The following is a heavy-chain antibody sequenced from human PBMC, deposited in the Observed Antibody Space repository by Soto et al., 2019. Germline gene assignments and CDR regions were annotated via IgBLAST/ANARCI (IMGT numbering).Heavy chain of an antibody. D-gene: IGHD6-13*01. CDR1: GFTFSTYA. Sequence: EVQLLESGGGLVQPGGSLRLSCAASGFTFSTYAMSWVRQAPGKGLEWVSAISGSGGSTYYADSVKGRSTISRDNSKSTLYLQMDSLRAEDTAVYYCAKAATSSWYGGHFDCWGQGTLVTVSS. J-gene: IGHJ4*02. CDR2: ISGSGGST. V-gene: IGHV3-23*01. CDR3: AKAATSSWYGGHFDC.